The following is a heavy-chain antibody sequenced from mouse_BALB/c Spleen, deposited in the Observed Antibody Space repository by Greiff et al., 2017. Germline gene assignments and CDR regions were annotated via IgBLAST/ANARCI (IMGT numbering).Heavy chain of an antibody. D-gene: IGHD2-1*01. Sequence: VQLVESGPGLVAPSQSLSITCTVSGFSLTSYGVHWVRQPPGKGLEWLGVIWAGGSTNYNSALMSRLSISKDNSKSQVFLKMNSLQTDDTAMYYCARDRDYGNHGAMDYWGQGTSVTVSS. CDR2: IWAGGST. V-gene: IGHV2-9*02. CDR3: ARDRDYGNHGAMDY. J-gene: IGHJ4*01. CDR1: GFSLTSYG.